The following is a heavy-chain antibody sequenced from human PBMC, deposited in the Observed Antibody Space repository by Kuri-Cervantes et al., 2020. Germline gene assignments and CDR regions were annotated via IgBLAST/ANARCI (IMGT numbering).Heavy chain of an antibody. V-gene: IGHV3-43*01. D-gene: IGHD3-10*01. J-gene: IGHJ6*02. CDR3: AKSADLLWFGELLGGMDV. CDR1: GFTFDDYT. Sequence: GGSLRLSCAASGFTFDDYTMHWVRQALGKGLEWVSLISWDGGSTYYADSVKGLFTISRDNSKNTLYLQMNSLRAEDTAVYYCAKSADLLWFGELLGGMDVWGQGTTVTVSS. CDR2: ISWDGGST.